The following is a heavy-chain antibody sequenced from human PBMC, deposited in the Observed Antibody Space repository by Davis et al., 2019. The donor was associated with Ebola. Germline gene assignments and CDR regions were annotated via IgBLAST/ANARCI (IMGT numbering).Heavy chain of an antibody. J-gene: IGHJ4*02. Sequence: GESLKISCAASGFTFSSYGMHWVRQAPGKGLEWVAVIWYDGSNKYYEDSVKGRFTISRDNSKNTLYLQMNSLRAEDTAVYYCARGGGYSSGWDDYWGQGTLVTVSS. CDR2: IWYDGSNK. CDR1: GFTFSSYG. D-gene: IGHD6-19*01. V-gene: IGHV3-33*01. CDR3: ARGGGYSSGWDDY.